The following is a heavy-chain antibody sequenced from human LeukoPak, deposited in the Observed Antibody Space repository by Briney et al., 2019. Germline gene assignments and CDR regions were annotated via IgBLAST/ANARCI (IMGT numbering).Heavy chain of an antibody. CDR3: ARHIESGSNDAFDI. V-gene: IGHV4-59*08. CDR1: GGSLNSYY. D-gene: IGHD3-10*01. Sequence: SETLSLTCTVSGGSLNSYYWTWIRQPPGKGLEWIGYIYYGGTTKYIPSLKSRVTISVDTSKKQISLWLSSVTAADTAVYYCARHIESGSNDAFDIWGQGTMVTVSS. J-gene: IGHJ3*02. CDR2: IYYGGTT.